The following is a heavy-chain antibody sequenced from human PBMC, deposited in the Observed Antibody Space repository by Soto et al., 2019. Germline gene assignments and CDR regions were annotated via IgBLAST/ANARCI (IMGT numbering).Heavy chain of an antibody. CDR3: ARAVGAGYYFWY. CDR2: LDYSGNT. J-gene: IGHJ4*02. V-gene: IGHV4-59*01. CDR1: GGSISTYY. Sequence: QVHLQESGPGLVKPSETLSLTCTVSGGSISTYYWSWIRQSPGKGPEWIGYLDYSGNTKHNPSLNSRITMSLDTSKNQFSLRLKSVTTADTAVYYCARAVGAGYYFWYWGQGALVTVSS. D-gene: IGHD3-22*01.